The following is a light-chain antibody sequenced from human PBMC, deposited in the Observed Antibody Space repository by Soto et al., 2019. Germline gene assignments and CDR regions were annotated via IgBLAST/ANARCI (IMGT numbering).Light chain of an antibody. CDR1: QRIASY. CDR3: QQSYSNPRT. V-gene: IGKV1-39*01. Sequence: DIQMSQSPSSLSASVGDRVTITCRASQRIASYSNWYQQKPGKAPMLLIYAASILQSGVPSRFSGSGSVTDFTLIINSLQPEDFATYYCQQSYSNPRTFGQGTKVEI. CDR2: AAS. J-gene: IGKJ1*01.